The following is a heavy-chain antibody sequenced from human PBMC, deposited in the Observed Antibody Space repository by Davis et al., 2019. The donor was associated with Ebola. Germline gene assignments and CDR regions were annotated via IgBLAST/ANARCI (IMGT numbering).Heavy chain of an antibody. D-gene: IGHD6-19*01. CDR2: IWSDGSNK. CDR1: GFPFSSYG. V-gene: IGHV3-30*02. J-gene: IGHJ4*02. CDR3: ANGRGDSSGWLDY. Sequence: PGGSLRLSCAASGFPFSSYGMPWVRQAPGKGLEWVAVIWSDGSNKYYADSVKGRFTISRDNSKNTLYLQMNSLRAEDTAVYYCANGRGDSSGWLDYWGQGTLVTVSS.